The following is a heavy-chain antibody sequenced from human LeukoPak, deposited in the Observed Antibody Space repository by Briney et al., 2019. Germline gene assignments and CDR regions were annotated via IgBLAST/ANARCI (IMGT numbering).Heavy chain of an antibody. J-gene: IGHJ6*02. CDR2: IIPPLGVA. Sequence: ASVKVSCKASGGTFSNYVISWVRQAPGQGLEWMGRIIPPLGVANYAQNLQGRVTITADKSASIAYMELSSLRSNDTAVYYCARSGAPGWFGELSSSYYYYGMDVWAKGPRSPSP. D-gene: IGHD3-10*01. CDR3: ARSGAPGWFGELSSSYYYYGMDV. CDR1: GGTFSNYV. V-gene: IGHV1-69*04.